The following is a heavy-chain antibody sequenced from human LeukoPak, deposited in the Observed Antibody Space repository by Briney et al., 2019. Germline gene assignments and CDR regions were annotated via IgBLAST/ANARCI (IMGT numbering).Heavy chain of an antibody. CDR3: ARGGPGYGDRRYRDFDY. D-gene: IGHD4-17*01. CDR2: INHSGST. J-gene: IGHJ4*02. Sequence: PSETLSLTCAVYGGSFSGYYWSWLRQPPGKGLEWIGEINHSGSTNYNPSLKSRVTISVDTSKNQFSLKLSSVTAADTAVYYCARGGPGYGDRRYRDFDYWGQGTLVTVSS. CDR1: GGSFSGYY. V-gene: IGHV4-34*01.